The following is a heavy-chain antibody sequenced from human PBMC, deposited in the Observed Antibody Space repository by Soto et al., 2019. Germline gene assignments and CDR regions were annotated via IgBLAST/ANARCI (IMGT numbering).Heavy chain of an antibody. CDR3: ARSPPLYCSSTSCFTGGNWFDP. CDR1: GGSISSGGYY. J-gene: IGHJ5*02. V-gene: IGHV4-31*03. D-gene: IGHD2-2*01. CDR2: IYYSGST. Sequence: SETLSLTCTVSGGSISSGGYYWSWIRQHPGKGLEWIGYIYYSGSTYYNPSLKSRVTISVDTSKNQFSLKLSSVTAADTAVYYCARSPPLYCSSTSCFTGGNWFDPWGQGTLVTVS.